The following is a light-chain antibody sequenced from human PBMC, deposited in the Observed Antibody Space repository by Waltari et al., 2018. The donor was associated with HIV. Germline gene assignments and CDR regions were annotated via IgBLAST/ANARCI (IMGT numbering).Light chain of an antibody. CDR2: GND. J-gene: IGLJ2*01. CDR1: SSNIGSNT. CDR3: ATWDDSLKGVI. Sequence: QSELTQPPSTSGAPGQRVTISCSGSSSNIGSNTVNWYQHLPGATPKLLIYGNDQWPSGFPDRFSGSKSGTSASLAISGLLSEDEGDYYCATWDDSLKGVIFGGGTKLTVL. V-gene: IGLV1-44*01.